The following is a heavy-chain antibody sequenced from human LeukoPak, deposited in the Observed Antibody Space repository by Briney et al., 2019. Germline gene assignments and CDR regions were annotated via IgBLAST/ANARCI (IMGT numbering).Heavy chain of an antibody. J-gene: IGHJ4*02. V-gene: IGHV3-53*01. CDR2: IYSGGST. CDR3: ATYGSGSYSDY. Sequence: SGGSLRLSCAASGFTVSSNYMSWVRQAPGKGLEWVSVIYSGGSTYYADSVKGRFTICRDNSKNTLYLQMNSLRAEDTAVYYCATYGSGSYSDYWGQGTLVTVSS. D-gene: IGHD3-10*01. CDR1: GFTVSSNY.